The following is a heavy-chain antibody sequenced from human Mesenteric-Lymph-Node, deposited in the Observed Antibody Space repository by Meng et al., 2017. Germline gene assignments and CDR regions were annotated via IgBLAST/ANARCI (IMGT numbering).Heavy chain of an antibody. J-gene: IGHJ4*02. V-gene: IGHV4-34*01. CDR2: INHSGST. CDR1: GGSFSGYY. D-gene: IGHD6-19*01. Sequence: SETLSLTCAVYGGSFSGYYWSWIRQPPGKGLEWIGEINHSGSTNYNPSLKSRVTISVDTSKNQFSLDLTSVTAADTAVYYCARDRQYSSGWYGATDYFAYWGQGTLVTVSS. CDR3: ARDRQYSSGWYGATDYFAY.